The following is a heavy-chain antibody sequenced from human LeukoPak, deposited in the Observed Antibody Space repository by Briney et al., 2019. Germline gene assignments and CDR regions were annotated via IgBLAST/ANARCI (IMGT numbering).Heavy chain of an antibody. Sequence: GGSLRLSCAASGFTFSDYYMSWIRQAPGKGLEWVSYISSSGSTIYYAGSVKGRFTISRDNAKNSLYLQMNSLRAEDTAVYYCAKGVVVKSGYFDYWGQGTLVTVSS. CDR3: AKGVVVKSGYFDY. CDR2: ISSSGSTI. V-gene: IGHV3-11*01. CDR1: GFTFSDYY. D-gene: IGHD3-22*01. J-gene: IGHJ4*02.